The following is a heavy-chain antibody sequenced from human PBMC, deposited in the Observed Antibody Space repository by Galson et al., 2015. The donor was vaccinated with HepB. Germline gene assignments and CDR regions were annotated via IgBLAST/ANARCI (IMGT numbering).Heavy chain of an antibody. CDR1: GYSFSSYW. CDR3: ARHRTYNYGYADC. Sequence: QSGAEVKKPGESLKISCKASGYSFSSYWIGWVRQVPGKGLEWMGIVYPGVSDTKYSPSFQGQVTISADKSVNTAYLQWSSLETSDTAMYYCARHRTYNYGYADCWGQGTLVTVSS. V-gene: IGHV5-51*01. D-gene: IGHD5-18*01. J-gene: IGHJ4*02. CDR2: VYPGVSDT.